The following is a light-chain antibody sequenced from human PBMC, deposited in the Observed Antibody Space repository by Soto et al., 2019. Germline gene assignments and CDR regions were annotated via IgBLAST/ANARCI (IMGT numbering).Light chain of an antibody. Sequence: QSVLTQSPSASASLGASVKFTCTLSSGHSSYAIAWHQQQPEKGPRYLMKLNSDGSHSKGDGITDHFSGSSSGAERYLTISSLPSEDEADYYCQTWGTGVFGGGTKLTVL. CDR1: SGHSSYA. V-gene: IGLV4-69*01. CDR2: LNSDGSH. J-gene: IGLJ2*01. CDR3: QTWGTGV.